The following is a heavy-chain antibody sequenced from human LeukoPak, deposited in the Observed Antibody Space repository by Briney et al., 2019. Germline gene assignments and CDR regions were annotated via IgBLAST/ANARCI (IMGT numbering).Heavy chain of an antibody. CDR1: GFTLSTLT. CDR3: ATPYDRMSGLMLDY. CDR2: IITSSSYI. J-gene: IGHJ4*02. V-gene: IGHV3-21*01. Sequence: PRGSLRLSRAASGFTLSTLTMNWVRPAAGEGPEWDASIITSSSYIYYPDSVKGRFTSSRDNAKNSLYLQMNSLRAEDTAVYYCATPYDRMSGLMLDYWGQGTLVTASS. D-gene: IGHD1-26*01.